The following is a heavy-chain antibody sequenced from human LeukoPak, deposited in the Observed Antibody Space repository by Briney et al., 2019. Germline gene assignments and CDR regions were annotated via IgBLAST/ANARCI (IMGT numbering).Heavy chain of an antibody. CDR3: AKSRGESRGASNY. CDR2: ISGSGDTT. V-gene: IGHV3-23*01. CDR1: GFTFSSYA. J-gene: IGHJ4*02. D-gene: IGHD1-26*01. Sequence: GESLKISCAASGFTFSSYAMNWVRQAPGKGLEWVSFISGSGDTTYYAGSVKGRFTISRDSSKNTLYLQMNSLRAEDTAVYYCAKSRGESRGASNYWGQGTLVTVSS.